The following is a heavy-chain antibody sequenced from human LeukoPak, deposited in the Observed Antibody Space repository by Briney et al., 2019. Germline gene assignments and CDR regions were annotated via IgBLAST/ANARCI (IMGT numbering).Heavy chain of an antibody. CDR2: IKQDGSEK. J-gene: IGHJ4*02. Sequence: GGSLRLSCAASGFTFSSYSIDWVRQAPGKGLEWVANIKQDGSEKYYVDSVKGRFTISRDNAKNSLYLQMNSLRAEDTAVYYCANGGYGAYYFDYWGQGTLVTVSS. D-gene: IGHD5-12*01. V-gene: IGHV3-7*01. CDR3: ANGGYGAYYFDY. CDR1: GFTFSSYS.